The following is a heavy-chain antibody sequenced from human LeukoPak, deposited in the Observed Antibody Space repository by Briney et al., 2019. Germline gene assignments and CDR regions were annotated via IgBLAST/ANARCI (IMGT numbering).Heavy chain of an antibody. CDR1: GFTFSSYW. Sequence: GGSLRLSCAASGFTFSSYWMSWVRQAPGKGLEWVANIRQDGSEKYYVDSVKGRFTISRDNSKNTLYLQMNSLRAEDTAVYYCAKDTGGSQQLIKQRPQKSIDYWGQGTLVTVSS. CDR3: AKDTGGSQQLIKQRPQKSIDY. J-gene: IGHJ4*02. CDR2: IRQDGSEK. D-gene: IGHD6-13*01. V-gene: IGHV3-7*01.